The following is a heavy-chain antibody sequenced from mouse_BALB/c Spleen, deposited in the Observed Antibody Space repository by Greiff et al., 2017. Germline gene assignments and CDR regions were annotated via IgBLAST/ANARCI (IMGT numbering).Heavy chain of an antibody. CDR3: ARGRDWFAY. Sequence: QVQLQQPGAELVKPGASVKLSCKASGYTFTSYWMHWVKQRPGQGLEWIGDIYPGGGYTNYNEKFKGKATLTADTSSSTAYMQLSSLTSEDSAVYFCARGRDWFAYWGQGTLVTVSA. V-gene: IGHV1-55*01. CDR1: GYTFTSYW. CDR2: IYPGGGYT. D-gene: IGHD6-1*01. J-gene: IGHJ3*01.